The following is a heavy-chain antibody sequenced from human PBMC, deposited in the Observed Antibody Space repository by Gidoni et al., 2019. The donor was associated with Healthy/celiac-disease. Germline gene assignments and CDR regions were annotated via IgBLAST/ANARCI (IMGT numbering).Heavy chain of an antibody. D-gene: IGHD6-19*01. CDR2: SYYSGLT. V-gene: IGHV4-39*01. Sequence: QRQLQESGPGLVKPAETLSRACTGSGRSSSSSSSYWGWIRQHSGKGLELIGSSYYSGLTYYNPSLKIRVTISVDTSKTHFSLMLISFTAADTAVYYCPTHVSSGWLYYFYSCGQGTLVTVSS. J-gene: IGHJ4*02. CDR1: GRSSSSSSSY. CDR3: PTHVSSGWLYYFYS.